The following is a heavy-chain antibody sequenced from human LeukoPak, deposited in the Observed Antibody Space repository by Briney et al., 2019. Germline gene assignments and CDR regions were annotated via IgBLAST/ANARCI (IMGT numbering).Heavy chain of an antibody. V-gene: IGHV3-30*04. CDR1: GFTFSSYA. Sequence: GGSLRPSCAASGFTFSSYAMHWVRQAPGKGLEWVAVISYDGSNKYYADSVKGRFTISRDNSKNTLYLQMNSLRAEDTAVYYCAREGEGYYDSSGLDYWGQGTLVTVSS. CDR2: ISYDGSNK. J-gene: IGHJ4*02. CDR3: AREGEGYYDSSGLDY. D-gene: IGHD3-22*01.